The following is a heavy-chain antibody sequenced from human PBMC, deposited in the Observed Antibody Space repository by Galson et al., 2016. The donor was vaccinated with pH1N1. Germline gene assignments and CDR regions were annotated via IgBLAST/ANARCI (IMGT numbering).Heavy chain of an antibody. CDR1: GGTFSSFG. V-gene: IGHV1-69*13. D-gene: IGHD2-21*02. J-gene: IGHJ4*01. Sequence: SVKVSCKASGGTFSSFGISWVRQAPGQGLEWMGGIIGMSAKTNYAQKFQGRVTITADELTSTAYMDLSSLTSEDTAVYYCARSPGYMVTALDNWGHGTLVTVSS. CDR3: ARSPGYMVTALDN. CDR2: IIGMSAKT.